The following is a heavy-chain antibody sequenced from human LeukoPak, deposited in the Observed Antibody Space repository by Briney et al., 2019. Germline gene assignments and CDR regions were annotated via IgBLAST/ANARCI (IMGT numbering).Heavy chain of an antibody. CDR3: ARWGSNMAREKGDH. CDR2: IYYSGTT. D-gene: IGHD3-10*01. V-gene: IGHV4-59*08. CDR1: GGSINDYY. Sequence: PSETLSLTCTVSGGSINDYYWSWIRQPPGKGLEWIGYIYYSGTTKYSPSLKGRVSISVDTSKNQFSLKLSSVTAADTAVYYCARWGSNMAREKGDHWGQGTLVTVSS. J-gene: IGHJ4*02.